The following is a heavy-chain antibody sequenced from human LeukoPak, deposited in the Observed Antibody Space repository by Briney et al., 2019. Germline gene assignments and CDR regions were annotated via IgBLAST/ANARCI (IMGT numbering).Heavy chain of an antibody. CDR2: IYYSGST. CDR1: GGSISSGGYY. V-gene: IGHV4-31*03. J-gene: IGHJ5*02. Sequence: PSETLSLTCTVSGGSISSGGYYWSWIRQHPGKGLEWIGYIYYSGSTYYNPSLKSRVTISVDTSKNQFSLKLSSVTAADTAVYYCARWSRLERPGRGGKYWFDPWGQGTLVTVSS. D-gene: IGHD1-1*01. CDR3: ARWSRLERPGRGGKYWFDP.